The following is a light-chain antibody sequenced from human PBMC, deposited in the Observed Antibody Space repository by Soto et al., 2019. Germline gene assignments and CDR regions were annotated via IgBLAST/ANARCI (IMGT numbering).Light chain of an antibody. V-gene: IGKV3-20*01. J-gene: IGKJ2*01. CDR1: QSVSSSY. Sequence: EIVLTQSPCTLSLSPGERATLSCRASQSVSSSYLAWYQQKPGQAPRLLIYGASSSATGTPDRFSGSGCATDFTITISSLEPEDVVVYYCQQYGSAPPYTFGQGTKLEIK. CDR2: GAS. CDR3: QQYGSAPPYT.